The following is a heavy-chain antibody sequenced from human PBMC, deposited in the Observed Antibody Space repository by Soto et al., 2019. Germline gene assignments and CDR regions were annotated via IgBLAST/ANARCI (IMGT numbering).Heavy chain of an antibody. Sequence: SETLSLTCTVSGGSISSGGYYWSWIRQHPGKGLEWIGYIYYSGSTYYNPSLKSRVTISVDTSKNQFSLKLSSVTAADTAVYYCAGMNSWQWLVLDYWGQGTLVTVSS. CDR1: GGSISSGGYY. D-gene: IGHD6-19*01. V-gene: IGHV4-31*03. CDR3: AGMNSWQWLVLDY. CDR2: IYYSGST. J-gene: IGHJ4*02.